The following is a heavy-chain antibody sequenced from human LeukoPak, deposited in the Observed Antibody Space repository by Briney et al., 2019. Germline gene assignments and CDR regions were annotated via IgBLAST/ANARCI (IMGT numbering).Heavy chain of an antibody. J-gene: IGHJ6*02. CDR1: GYTFTGYY. CDR3: ARGGYGSGSSSPYYYYYGMDV. Sequence: ASVKVSCKASGYTFTGYYMHWVRQAPGQGLEWVGWINPNSGGTNYAQKFQGWVTMTRDTSISTAYMELSRLRSDDTAVYYCARGGYGSGSSSPYYYYYGMDVWGQGTTVTVSS. CDR2: INPNSGGT. V-gene: IGHV1-2*04. D-gene: IGHD3-10*01.